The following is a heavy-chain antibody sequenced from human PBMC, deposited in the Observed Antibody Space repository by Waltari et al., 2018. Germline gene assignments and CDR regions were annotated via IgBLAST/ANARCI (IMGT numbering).Heavy chain of an antibody. J-gene: IGHJ4*02. CDR2: ISSINDII. D-gene: IGHD6-19*01. CDR1: GFTFSSYS. V-gene: IGHV3-48*04. CDR3: ARGYGSGWYSDY. Sequence: EVQLVESGGGLVQPGGSLRLSCAASGFTFSSYSMNWVRQAPGKGREWLSDISSINDIIYYADSVKGRFTVPRDNAKNSLYLQMNSLRAEDTAVYYCARGYGSGWYSDYWGQGTLVTVSS.